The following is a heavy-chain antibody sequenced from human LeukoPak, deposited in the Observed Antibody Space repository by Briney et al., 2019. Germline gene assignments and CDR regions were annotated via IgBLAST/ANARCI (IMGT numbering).Heavy chain of an antibody. CDR1: GYTFTGYY. J-gene: IGHJ4*02. D-gene: IGHD3-22*01. CDR2: INPNSGGT. CDR3: AREGYYDSSGYFY. Sequence: ASVKVSCKASGYTFTGYYMHWVRQAPGQGLEWMGWINPNSGGTNYAQKFQGWVTMTRDTSISTAYMELSGLRSDDTAVYYCAREGYYDSSGYFYWGQGTLVTVSS. V-gene: IGHV1-2*04.